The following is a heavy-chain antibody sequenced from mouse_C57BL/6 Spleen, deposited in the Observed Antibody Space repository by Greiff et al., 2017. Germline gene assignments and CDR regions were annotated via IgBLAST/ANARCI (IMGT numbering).Heavy chain of an antibody. CDR1: GYAFSSSW. J-gene: IGHJ3*01. D-gene: IGHD2-4*01. Sequence: QVHVKQSGPELVKPGASVKISCKASGYAFSSSWMNWVKQRPGKGLEWIGRIYPGDGDTNYNGKFKGKATLTADKSSSTAYMQLSSLTSEDSAVYFCARSEDYDWFAYWGQGTLVTVSA. CDR2: IYPGDGDT. CDR3: ARSEDYDWFAY. V-gene: IGHV1-82*01.